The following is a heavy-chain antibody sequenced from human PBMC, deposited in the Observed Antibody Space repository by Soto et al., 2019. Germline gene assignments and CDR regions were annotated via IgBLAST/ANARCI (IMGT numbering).Heavy chain of an antibody. CDR3: ARELCSVGNCQGSFDH. CDR2: ISDSAGTT. V-gene: IGHV3-11*01. D-gene: IGHD2-15*01. Sequence: VQLVESGGGLVKPGGSLRLSCAASGFTFSVHYMTWIRQAPGKGLEWISYISDSAGTTFYADSVKGRFTISRDNAKNSLYLQMDSLRAEDTAVYYCARELCSVGNCQGSFDHWGQGTLVTVSS. CDR1: GFTFSVHY. J-gene: IGHJ4*02.